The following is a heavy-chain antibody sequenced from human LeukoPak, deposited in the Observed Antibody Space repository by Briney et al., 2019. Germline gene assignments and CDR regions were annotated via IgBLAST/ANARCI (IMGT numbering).Heavy chain of an antibody. CDR2: ISGNAGST. CDR1: GFTLSSYA. D-gene: IGHD2-2*01. CDR3: AESSYYYYGMDV. J-gene: IGHJ6*02. V-gene: IGHV3-23*01. Sequence: GVLRLSCAASGFTLSSYAMSWVRQAPGKGLEWVSLISGNAGSTYYADSVKGRFTISRDITKNTLYLQMNSLRAEDTAVYYCAESSYYYYGMDVWGQGTTVTVSS.